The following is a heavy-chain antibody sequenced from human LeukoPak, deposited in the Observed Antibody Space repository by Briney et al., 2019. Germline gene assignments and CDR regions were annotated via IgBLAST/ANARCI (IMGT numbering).Heavy chain of an antibody. CDR2: ISSSSSTI. Sequence: GGSLRLSCAASGFTFSSYSMNWVRQAPGKGLEWVSYISSSSSTIYYADSVKGRFTISRDNAKNSLYLQMNSLRAEDTAVYYCARWVYYDFWSGYSGFAFDIWGQGTMVTVSS. CDR1: GFTFSSYS. J-gene: IGHJ3*02. D-gene: IGHD3-3*01. V-gene: IGHV3-48*01. CDR3: ARWVYYDFWSGYSGFAFDI.